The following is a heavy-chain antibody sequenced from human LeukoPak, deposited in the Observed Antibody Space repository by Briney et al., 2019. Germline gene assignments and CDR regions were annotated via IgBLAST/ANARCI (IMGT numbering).Heavy chain of an antibody. CDR1: VYTFTTYY. V-gene: IGHV1-46*01. J-gene: IGHJ4*02. Sequence: ASVKVSCTASVYTFTTYYMHWVRQAPGQGLEWMGIINPSGGSTSYAQKFQGRVTMTRDMSTSTVYMELSSLRSEDTAVYYCARGDAVVITRPLPDLGVDYWGQGTLVTVSS. CDR2: INPSGGST. D-gene: IGHD3-22*01. CDR3: ARGDAVVITRPLPDLGVDY.